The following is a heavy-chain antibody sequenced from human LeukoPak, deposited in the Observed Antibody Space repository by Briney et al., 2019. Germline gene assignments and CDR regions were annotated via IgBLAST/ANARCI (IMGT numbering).Heavy chain of an antibody. CDR2: INPSGGST. J-gene: IGHJ4*02. D-gene: IGHD6-13*01. Sequence: ASVKVSCTASRYIFTSYYMHWVRQAPGQGLEWMVMINPSGGSTSYAQKFQGRVTLTRDMSMSTVYMELSSLRSEDTAVYYCARTHVAAVYYFDYWGQGSLVTVSS. CDR1: RYIFTSYY. V-gene: IGHV1-46*01. CDR3: ARTHVAAVYYFDY.